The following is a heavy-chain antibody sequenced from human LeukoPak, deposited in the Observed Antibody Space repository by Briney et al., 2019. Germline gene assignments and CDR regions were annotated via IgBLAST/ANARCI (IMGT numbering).Heavy chain of an antibody. V-gene: IGHV3-23*01. CDR2: ISGSGGST. CDR3: ARSFDY. CDR1: GGSIRSSYYY. J-gene: IGHJ4*02. Sequence: ETLSLTCTVSGGSIRSSYYYWGWIRQAPGKGLEWVSAISGSGGSTYYADSVKGRFTISRDNSKNTLYLQMNSLRAEDTAVYYCARSFDYWGQGTLVTVSS.